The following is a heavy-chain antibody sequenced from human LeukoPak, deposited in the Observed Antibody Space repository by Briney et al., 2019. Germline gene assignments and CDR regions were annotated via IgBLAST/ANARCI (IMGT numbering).Heavy chain of an antibody. CDR3: AARPLAVSSAFDI. Sequence: SETLSLTCTVSGGSISSYYWSWIRQPPGKGLEWIGYIYYSGSTNYNPSLKSRGAISVDTSKNQFSLKLSSLTAADTAVYYCAARPLAVSSAFDIWGQGTMVTVSS. V-gene: IGHV4-59*01. CDR2: IYYSGST. D-gene: IGHD1-14*01. J-gene: IGHJ3*02. CDR1: GGSISSYY.